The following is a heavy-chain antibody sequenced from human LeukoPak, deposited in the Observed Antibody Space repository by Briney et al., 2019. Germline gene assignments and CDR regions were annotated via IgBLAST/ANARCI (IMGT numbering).Heavy chain of an antibody. CDR3: ARVFNFWSGYYRDS. Sequence: GGSLRLSCAASGFTFSSYWMSWVRQAPGKGLEWVANIKQDGGEKYYVDSVKGRFTASRDNAKNSLYLQMNSLRAEDTAVYYCARVFNFWSGYYRDSWGQGTLVTVSS. V-gene: IGHV3-7*04. CDR2: IKQDGGEK. D-gene: IGHD3-3*01. J-gene: IGHJ4*02. CDR1: GFTFSSYW.